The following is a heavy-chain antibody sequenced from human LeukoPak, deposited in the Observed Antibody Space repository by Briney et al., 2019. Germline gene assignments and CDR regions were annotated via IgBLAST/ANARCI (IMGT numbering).Heavy chain of an antibody. CDR1: GFTLSSYE. Sequence: GGSLRLSCIVSGFTLSSYEMTWFRQAPGKGLEWVSSIGYSGSDTHYADSVKGRFTVSRDNSKNTLYLQMNSLRAEDTAVYYCAKYIFSYGSGSYLAHWGQGTLVTVSS. D-gene: IGHD3-10*01. J-gene: IGHJ4*02. CDR2: IGYSGSDT. V-gene: IGHV3-23*01. CDR3: AKYIFSYGSGSYLAH.